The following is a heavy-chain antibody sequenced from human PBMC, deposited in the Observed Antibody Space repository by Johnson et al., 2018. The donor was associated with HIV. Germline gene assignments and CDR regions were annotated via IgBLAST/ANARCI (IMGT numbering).Heavy chain of an antibody. D-gene: IGHD6-19*01. J-gene: IGHJ3*02. CDR1: GFTFSSYA. CDR2: ISYDGSNK. Sequence: QMQLVESGGGLVQPGGSLRLSCAASGFTFSSYAMHWVRQAPGKGLEWVAVISYDGSNKYYADSVKGRFTISRDNSKNTLYLQMNSLRAEDTAVYYCARDRSSGWYGRVDAFDIWGQGTMVTVSS. CDR3: ARDRSSGWYGRVDAFDI. V-gene: IGHV3-30-3*01.